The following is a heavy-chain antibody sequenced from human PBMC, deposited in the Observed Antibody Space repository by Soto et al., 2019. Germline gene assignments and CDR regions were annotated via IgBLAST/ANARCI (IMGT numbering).Heavy chain of an antibody. CDR3: ARHGWLVLMIGSYWFDP. CDR2: IFYTGIT. CDR1: GGSITSDY. D-gene: IGHD6-19*01. J-gene: IGHJ5*02. Sequence: PSETLSLTCTVSGGSITSDYWSWIRQSPGKGLEWIAFIFYTGITNYNPSLRSRVTISVDTSKNQCSLMLNSVTAADTAVYYCARHGWLVLMIGSYWFDPWGQGTLVTVSS. V-gene: IGHV4-59*01.